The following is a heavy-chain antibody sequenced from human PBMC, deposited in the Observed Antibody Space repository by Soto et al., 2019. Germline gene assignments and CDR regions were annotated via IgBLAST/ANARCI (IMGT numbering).Heavy chain of an antibody. Sequence: QVQLVQSGAEVKKPGASVKVSCKASGYTFTSYDIHWVRQATGQGLEWMGWMNPNSANTGYAQKFQGRVTLTWNTSISTAYMELTSLRSEDTAVYYCARFSGGVVPAVYDTFDIWGQGTMVTVSS. D-gene: IGHD2-21*02. CDR1: GYTFTSYD. CDR3: ARFSGGVVPAVYDTFDI. CDR2: MNPNSANT. J-gene: IGHJ3*02. V-gene: IGHV1-8*01.